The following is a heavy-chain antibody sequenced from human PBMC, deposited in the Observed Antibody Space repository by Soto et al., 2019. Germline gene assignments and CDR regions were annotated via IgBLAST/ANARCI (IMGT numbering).Heavy chain of an antibody. CDR2: IYHSGST. Sequence: SETLSLTCAVSGGSISSSNWWSWVRQPPGKGLEWIGEIYHSGSTNYNPSLKSRVTISVDKSKNQFSLKLSSVTAADTAVYYCARDRRGEGYDFGSGSPSPYGMDVWGQGTTVTVSS. CDR1: GGSISSSNW. J-gene: IGHJ6*02. CDR3: ARDRRGEGYDFGSGSPSPYGMDV. D-gene: IGHD3-3*01. V-gene: IGHV4-4*02.